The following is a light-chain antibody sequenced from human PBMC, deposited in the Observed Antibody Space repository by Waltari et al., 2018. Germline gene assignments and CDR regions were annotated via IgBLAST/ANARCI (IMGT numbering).Light chain of an antibody. CDR2: WAS. CDR1: QSVLYSSNNKNY. CDR3: QQYL. V-gene: IGKV4-1*01. J-gene: IGKJ1*01. Sequence: DIVMTQSPDSLAVSLGERATINCKSSQSVLYSSNNKNYLDWYQQKPGQPPKLLIYWASTRESGVPDRFSGSGSGTDFTLTISSLQAEDVAVYYCQQYLFGQGTKVEIK.